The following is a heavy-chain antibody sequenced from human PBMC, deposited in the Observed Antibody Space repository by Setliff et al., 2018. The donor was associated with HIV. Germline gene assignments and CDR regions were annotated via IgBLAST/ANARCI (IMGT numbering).Heavy chain of an antibody. D-gene: IGHD2-2*01. CDR3: ASRVLGYCRSTSCLNWFDP. CDR1: SGSISSTSFY. J-gene: IGHJ5*02. V-gene: IGHV4-39*01. CDR2: IFYSGST. Sequence: SETLSLTCTVSSGSISSTSFYWGWIRQPPGKGLEWIGMIFYSGSTYYNPSLKSRVTISVDTSKNQVSLKLSSVTAADTAVYYCASRVLGYCRSTSCLNWFDPWGQGTLVTVSS.